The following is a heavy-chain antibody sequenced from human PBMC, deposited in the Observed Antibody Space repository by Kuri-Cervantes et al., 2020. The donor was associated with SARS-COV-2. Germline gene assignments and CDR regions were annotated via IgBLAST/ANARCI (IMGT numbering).Heavy chain of an antibody. J-gene: IGHJ4*02. CDR1: GFTFDDYG. D-gene: IGHD3-22*01. CDR2: INWNGGST. Sequence: GESLKISCVASGFTFDDYGMSWVRQAPGKGLEWVSGINWNGGSTGYADSVKGRFTISRDNAKNSLYLQMNSLRAEDTALYHCARYPGYDSSGYHDYWGQGTLVTVSS. V-gene: IGHV3-20*01. CDR3: ARYPGYDSSGYHDY.